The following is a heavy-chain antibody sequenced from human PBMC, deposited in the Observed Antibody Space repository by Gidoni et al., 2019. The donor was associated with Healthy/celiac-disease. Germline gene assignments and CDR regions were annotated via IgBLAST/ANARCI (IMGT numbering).Heavy chain of an antibody. D-gene: IGHD2-2*01. CDR3: ARDRRGSTSSYYYYGMDV. Sequence: QVQLVESGGGVVQPGRSLRLSCAASGFTFSSYGLHWVRQAPGKGLEWVAVIWYDGSNKYYADSVKGRFTISRDNSKNTLYLQMNSLRAEDTAVYYCARDRRGSTSSYYYYGMDVWGQGTTVTVSS. J-gene: IGHJ6*02. V-gene: IGHV3-33*01. CDR1: GFTFSSYG. CDR2: IWYDGSNK.